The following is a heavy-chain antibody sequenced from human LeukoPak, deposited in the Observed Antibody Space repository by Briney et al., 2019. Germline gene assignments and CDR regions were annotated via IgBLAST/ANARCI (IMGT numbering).Heavy chain of an antibody. J-gene: IGHJ2*01. D-gene: IGHD2-2*01. CDR2: IRSKTDGGTT. Sequence: GGSLRLSCAASGFTFSNAWMSWVRQAPGEGLEWVGRIRSKTDGGTTDYATPVKGRFTISRDDSKNTLYLQMNSLKTEDTAVYYCTTDGWYCSKTNCSPRSYWYFDLWGRGTLVTVSS. CDR1: GFTFSNAW. CDR3: TTDGWYCSKTNCSPRSYWYFDL. V-gene: IGHV3-15*01.